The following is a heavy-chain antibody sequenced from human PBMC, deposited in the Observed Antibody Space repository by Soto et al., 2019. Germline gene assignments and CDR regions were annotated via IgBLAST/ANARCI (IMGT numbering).Heavy chain of an antibody. V-gene: IGHV3-23*01. J-gene: IGHJ4*02. CDR1: GFTFSSYA. CDR3: GKWNIYGNDGRALAGFGC. CDR2: ISGGGTT. D-gene: IGHD3-10*01. Sequence: ELPLLEPGGGLVQPGGSLRISCAASGFTFSSYAMTWVRQAPGKGLEWVSAISGGGTTYYANSVTGRFTTSRDKSKSTLYLQMSSVWAEYTAAYYCGKWNIYGNDGRALAGFGCWGQGTQITVSS.